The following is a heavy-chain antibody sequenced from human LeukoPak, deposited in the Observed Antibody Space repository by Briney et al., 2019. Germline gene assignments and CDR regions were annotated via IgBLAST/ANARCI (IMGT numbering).Heavy chain of an antibody. D-gene: IGHD2-2*01. J-gene: IGHJ4*02. CDR3: AREGGFYSGVPAATPPKDY. CDR2: ISAYNGHT. Sequence: ASVKVSCKASGYTFTSYCISWVRQAPGQGLEWMGCISAYNGHTNYAQKLKGRVTITTDTSTSTAYMQLRSLRSDDTAVYYCAREGGFYSGVPAATPPKDYWGRGTLVTVSS. V-gene: IGHV1-18*01. CDR1: GYTFTSYC.